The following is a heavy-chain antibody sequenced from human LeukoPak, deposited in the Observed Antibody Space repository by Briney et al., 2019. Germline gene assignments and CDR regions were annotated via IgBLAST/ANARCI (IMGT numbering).Heavy chain of an antibody. CDR1: GFTFSNAS. Sequence: GGSLRLSCAASGFTFSNASMTWVRQAPGKGLEWVGRIYRNADGGTTDYAAPVKGRFTISRDDSKNALYLQMNSLKIEDTAVYYCTTQSYCSTTTCYASSNCYYGLDAWGQGTSVTVSS. D-gene: IGHD2-2*01. CDR2: IYRNADGGTT. V-gene: IGHV3-15*05. CDR3: TTQSYCSTTTCYASSNCYYGLDA. J-gene: IGHJ6*02.